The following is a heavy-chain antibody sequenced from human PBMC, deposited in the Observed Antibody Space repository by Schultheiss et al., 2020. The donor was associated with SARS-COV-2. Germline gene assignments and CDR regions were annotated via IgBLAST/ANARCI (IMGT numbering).Heavy chain of an antibody. CDR1: GYSFSSYW. Sequence: GGSLRLSCKGSGYSFSSYWIGWVRQMPGKGLEWMGIIFPGDSDTRYSPSFQGQVTISADKSISTAYLQWSSLKASDTAMYYCARQSLYKYDFWSGYYPYWGQGTLVTVSS. V-gene: IGHV5-51*01. CDR3: ARQSLYKYDFWSGYYPY. J-gene: IGHJ4*02. D-gene: IGHD3-3*01. CDR2: IFPGDSDT.